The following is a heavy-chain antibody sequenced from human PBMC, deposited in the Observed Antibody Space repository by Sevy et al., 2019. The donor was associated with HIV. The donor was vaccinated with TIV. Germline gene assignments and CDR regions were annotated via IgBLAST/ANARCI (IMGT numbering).Heavy chain of an antibody. CDR2: ISYHGRDK. CDR1: GIIFTSSG. D-gene: IGHD3-9*01. V-gene: IGHV3-30*18. CDR3: AKDFTGYNGMDV. J-gene: IGHJ6*02. Sequence: GGSLRLSCVVSGIIFTSSGMHWVRQAPGKGLEWVAVISYHGRDKFYADSVKGRFTISRDNSKNILYLQMNGRRIEDTAVYYCAKDFTGYNGMDVWGQGTMVTVSS.